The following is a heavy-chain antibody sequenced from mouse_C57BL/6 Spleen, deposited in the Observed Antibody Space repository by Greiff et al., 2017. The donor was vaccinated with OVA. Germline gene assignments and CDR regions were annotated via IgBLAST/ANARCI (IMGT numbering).Heavy chain of an antibody. D-gene: IGHD2-4*01. CDR2: INPYNGGT. J-gene: IGHJ2*01. V-gene: IGHV1-19*01. CDR3: HYDYGYYFDY. Sequence: EVQLQQSGPVLVKPGASVKMSCKASGYTFTDYYMNWVKQSHGKSLEWIGVINPYNGGTSYNQKFKGKATLTVDKSSSTAYMELNSLTSEDSAVYYCHYDYGYYFDYWGQGTTLTVSS. CDR1: GYTFTDYY.